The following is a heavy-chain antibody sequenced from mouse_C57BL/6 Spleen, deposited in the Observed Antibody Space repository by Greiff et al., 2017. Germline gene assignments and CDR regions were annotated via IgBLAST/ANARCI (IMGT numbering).Heavy chain of an antibody. CDR2: ISSGGSYT. Sequence: EVMLVESGGDLVKPGGSLKLSCAASGFTFSSYGMSWVRQTPDKRLEWVATISSGGSYTYYPDSVKGRFTISRDNAKNTLYLQMSSLKSEDTAMSYWARFYNGSSYWFAYWGQGTLVTVSA. CDR1: GFTFSSYG. J-gene: IGHJ3*01. CDR3: ARFYNGSSYWFAY. V-gene: IGHV5-6*01. D-gene: IGHD1-1*01.